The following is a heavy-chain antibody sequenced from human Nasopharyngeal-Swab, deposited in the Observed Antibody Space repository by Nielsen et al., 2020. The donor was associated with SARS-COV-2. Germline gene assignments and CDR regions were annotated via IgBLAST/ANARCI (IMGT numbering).Heavy chain of an antibody. V-gene: IGHV3-23*01. CDR3: ARWRIDATMATGLDY. CDR2: ISASGGST. Sequence: GGSLRLSCAASGFTFSSYAMTWVRQAPGKGLEWVSAISASGGSTYYADSVRGRFTISRDNSKNTLHLEMHSLRSDDTALYYCARWRIDATMATGLDYWGQGTLVTVSS. D-gene: IGHD5-24*01. CDR1: GFTFSSYA. J-gene: IGHJ4*02.